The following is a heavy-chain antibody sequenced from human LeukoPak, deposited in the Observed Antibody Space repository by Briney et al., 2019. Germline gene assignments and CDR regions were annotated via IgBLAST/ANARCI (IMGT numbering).Heavy chain of an antibody. Sequence: PGGSLRLSCAASGFTLSGWWMNWVRQAPGKGLVWVSRINGDGSSTYYADSVEGRFTISSDNAKNSLYLQMNSLRAEDTAVYYCARDRGAHNYYYYYGMDVWGQGTTVTVSS. D-gene: IGHD6-25*01. V-gene: IGHV3-74*01. CDR1: GFTLSGWW. CDR3: ARDRGAHNYYYYYGMDV. CDR2: INGDGSST. J-gene: IGHJ6*02.